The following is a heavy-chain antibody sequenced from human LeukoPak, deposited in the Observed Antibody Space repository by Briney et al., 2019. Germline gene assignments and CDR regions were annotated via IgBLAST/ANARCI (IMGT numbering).Heavy chain of an antibody. J-gene: IGHJ2*01. CDR2: IYSSGST. Sequence: SETLSLTCTVSGGSISSYYWNWIRQPPGKGLEWIGFIYSSGSTNYNPSLKSRVTISVDTSKNQFSLKLSSVTAADTAVYYCARVADFDWCFDLWGRGPLVTVSS. D-gene: IGHD6-19*01. CDR3: ARVADFDWCFDL. CDR1: GGSISSYY. V-gene: IGHV4-59*01.